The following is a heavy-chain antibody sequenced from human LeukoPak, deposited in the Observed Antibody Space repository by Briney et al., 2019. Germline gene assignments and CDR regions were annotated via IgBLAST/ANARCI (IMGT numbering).Heavy chain of an antibody. CDR3: ARDGPRTSCYDY. CDR1: GFTFSSYS. V-gene: IGHV3-48*04. Sequence: GGSLRLSCAASGFTFSSYSMNWVRQAPGKGLEYVSYISSGSGTIYYADSVKGRFTISRDNAKNSLYLQMNSLRAEDTAVYYCARDGPRTSCYDYWGQGTLVTVSS. D-gene: IGHD2-2*01. CDR2: ISSGSGTI. J-gene: IGHJ4*02.